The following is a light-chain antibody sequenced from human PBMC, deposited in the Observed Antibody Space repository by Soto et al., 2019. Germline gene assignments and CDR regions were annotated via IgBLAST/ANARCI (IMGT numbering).Light chain of an antibody. CDR2: GAS. CDR1: QSVSSGY. J-gene: IGKJ1*01. CDR3: QQYNKWPLT. V-gene: IGKV3-15*01. Sequence: VLTQSPGTLSLSTGERATLSCRASQSVSSGYLAWYQQKPGQVPRLLISGASTRATGISARFSGSASGTEFTLTISSLQSEDFTVYYCQQYNKWPLTFGQGTKVAIK.